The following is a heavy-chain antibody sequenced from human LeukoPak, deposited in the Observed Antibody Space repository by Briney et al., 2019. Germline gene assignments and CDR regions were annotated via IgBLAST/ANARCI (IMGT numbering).Heavy chain of an antibody. CDR2: ISSSSSYI. Sequence: GGSLRLSCAASGYTFSSYSMNWVRQAPGKGLEWVSSISSSSSYIYYADSVKGRFTISRDNAKNSLYLQMNSLRAEDTAVYYCARDSGSYYAGGGSGLDYWGQGTLVTVSS. CDR3: ARDSGSYYAGGGSGLDY. D-gene: IGHD1-26*01. V-gene: IGHV3-21*01. J-gene: IGHJ4*02. CDR1: GYTFSSYS.